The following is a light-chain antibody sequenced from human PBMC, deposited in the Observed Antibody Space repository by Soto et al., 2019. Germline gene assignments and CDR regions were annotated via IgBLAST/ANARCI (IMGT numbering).Light chain of an antibody. J-gene: IGLJ1*01. CDR1: SSDVGAYDF. CDR2: DVT. V-gene: IGLV2-14*01. CDR3: CSYAGRYTYV. Sequence: QSALTQPASVSGSPGQSITISCTGTSSDVGAYDFVSWYQHYPGKAPKLVTFDVTHRPPGISDRFSGSKSANTASLTISGLQAEDEAFYYCCSYAGRYTYVFGTGTKVTVL.